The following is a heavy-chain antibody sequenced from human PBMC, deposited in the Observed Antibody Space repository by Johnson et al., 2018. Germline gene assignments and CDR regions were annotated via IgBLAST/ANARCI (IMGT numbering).Heavy chain of an antibody. V-gene: IGHV3-7*01. CDR3: ARVARRHHSGG. D-gene: IGHD1-14*01. CDR2: IKQDGSEK. CDR1: GFTFSRYG. J-gene: IGHJ3*01. Sequence: VQLVQSGGGVGQPGRSLRLSCAASGFTFSRYGMHWVRQAPGKGLEWVANIKQDGSEKYYVDSVKGRFTISRDNAKNSLYLEMSGLRAEDTAVYYWARVARRHHSGGWGQVTMVTVSS.